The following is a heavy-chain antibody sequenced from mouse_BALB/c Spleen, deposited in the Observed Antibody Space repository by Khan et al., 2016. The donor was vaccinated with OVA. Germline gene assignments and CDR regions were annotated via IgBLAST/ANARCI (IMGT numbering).Heavy chain of an antibody. CDR3: AGPPYFSYGLDN. CDR1: GHTFTKYG. Sequence: QIQLVQSGPELKKPGETVKISCKASGHTFTKYGMNWVKQAPGKGLKWMGWINTYTGEPTYADDFNGRFAFSLETSASTAYLQINNLKNEDTATYFCAGPPYFSYGLDNWGQGTSVTVSS. CDR2: INTYTGEP. V-gene: IGHV9-3-1*01. J-gene: IGHJ4*01. D-gene: IGHD2-10*01.